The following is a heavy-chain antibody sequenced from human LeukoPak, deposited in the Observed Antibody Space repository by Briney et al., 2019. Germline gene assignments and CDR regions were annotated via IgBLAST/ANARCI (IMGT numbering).Heavy chain of an antibody. Sequence: GGSLRLSCAASGFTFTTYAMSWVRQAPGKELEWVSTLSPSGVRTYYTDSVKGRFTISRDNSKNTLYLQMNSLRAEDMAVYYCAKATPILGAAAYYFDYWGQGTLVTVSS. V-gene: IGHV3-23*01. D-gene: IGHD1-26*01. CDR1: GFTFTTYA. J-gene: IGHJ4*02. CDR3: AKATPILGAAAYYFDY. CDR2: LSPSGVRT.